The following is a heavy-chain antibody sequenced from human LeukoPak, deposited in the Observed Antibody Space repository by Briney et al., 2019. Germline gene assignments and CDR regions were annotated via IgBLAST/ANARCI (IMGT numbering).Heavy chain of an antibody. D-gene: IGHD6-13*01. CDR3: ARGRSSSWYNWFDP. CDR2: MNPNSGNT. CDR1: GGTFSSYD. Sequence: ASVTVSCKASGGTFSSYDINWVRQAPGQGLEWMGWMNPNSGNTAYAQKFQGRVTMTRNTSISTAYMELSSLRSEDTAVYYCARGRSSSWYNWFDPWGQGTLVTVSS. V-gene: IGHV1-8*02. J-gene: IGHJ5*02.